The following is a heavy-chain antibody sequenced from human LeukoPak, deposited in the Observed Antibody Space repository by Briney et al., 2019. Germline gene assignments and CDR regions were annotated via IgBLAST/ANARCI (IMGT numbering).Heavy chain of an antibody. D-gene: IGHD6-19*01. Sequence: GGSLRLSCAASGFTFSSYSMNWVRQAPGKGREWVSSISSSSSYICYADSVKGRFTISRDNAKNSLYLQMNSLRAEDTAVYYCARVAVARTGYFDYWGQGTLVTVS. J-gene: IGHJ4*02. CDR1: GFTFSSYS. CDR3: ARVAVARTGYFDY. CDR2: ISSSSSYI. V-gene: IGHV3-21*01.